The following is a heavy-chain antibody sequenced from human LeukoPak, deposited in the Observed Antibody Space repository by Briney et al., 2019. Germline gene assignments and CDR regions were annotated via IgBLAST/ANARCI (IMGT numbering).Heavy chain of an antibody. D-gene: IGHD3-22*01. CDR3: ARSGSGYRREPYFYGVDV. J-gene: IGHJ6*02. Sequence: KPSETLSLTCTVSGGSISGYYWSWIRQPAGKGLEWIGRIYSSGFTDYNPSLKSRLTMSTDTPKNQFTLNLISVTAADTAVYYCARSGSGYRREPYFYGVDVWGQGATVTVSS. CDR2: IYSSGFT. CDR1: GGSISGYY. V-gene: IGHV4-4*07.